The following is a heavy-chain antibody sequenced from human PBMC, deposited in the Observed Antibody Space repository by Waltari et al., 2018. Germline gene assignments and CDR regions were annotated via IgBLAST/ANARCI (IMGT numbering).Heavy chain of an antibody. D-gene: IGHD6-19*01. J-gene: IGHJ4*02. V-gene: IGHV1-2*02. CDR3: ARDTWSIAVAGFDY. CDR2: INPNSGGT. Sequence: QVQLVQSGAEVKKLGASVKVSCTASGYTFTGYYMHWVRQAPGQGLEWMGWINPNSGGTNYAQKFQGRVTMTRDTSISTAYMELSRLRSDDTAVYYCARDTWSIAVAGFDYWGQGTLVTVSS. CDR1: GYTFTGYY.